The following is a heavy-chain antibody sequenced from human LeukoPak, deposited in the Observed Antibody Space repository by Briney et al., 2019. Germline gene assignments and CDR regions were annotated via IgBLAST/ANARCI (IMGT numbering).Heavy chain of an antibody. CDR3: ARPYCISTTCYGFLNY. CDR2: ISSSGSTI. D-gene: IGHD2-2*01. V-gene: IGHV3-48*03. CDR1: GFTFSSYE. J-gene: IGHJ4*02. Sequence: PGGSLRLSCAASGFTFSSYEMDWLRQAPGKGLEWVSYISSSGSTIYYADSVKGRFTVSRDNVQNSLFLQINSLRGEDTAVYYCARPYCISTTCYGFLNYWGQGTLVTVSS.